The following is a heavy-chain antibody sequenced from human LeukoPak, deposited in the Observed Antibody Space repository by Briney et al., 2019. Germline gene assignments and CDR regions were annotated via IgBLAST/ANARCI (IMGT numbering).Heavy chain of an antibody. CDR3: AKDVGKWESLHFFDY. J-gene: IGHJ4*02. CDR2: ISGSGAST. V-gene: IGHV3-23*01. D-gene: IGHD1-26*01. Sequence: GGSLRLSCLTSGFTLSTNAMSWVRQAPGKGLEWISGISGSGASTYYADSVKGRFTISRDDSRNTLYLQMNSLRGDDTAVYYCAKDVGKWESLHFFDYWGQGTLVTVSS. CDR1: GFTLSTNA.